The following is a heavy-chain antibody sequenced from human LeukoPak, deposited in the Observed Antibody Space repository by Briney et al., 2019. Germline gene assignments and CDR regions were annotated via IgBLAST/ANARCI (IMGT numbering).Heavy chain of an antibody. V-gene: IGHV4-59*08. Sequence: SETLSLTCTVSGGSISGYYWSWIRQPPGKGLDWIGYIYYSGSTNYNPSLKSRVTISIDTSKNQFSLKLSSVTAADTAVYYCARLAYGSGSYYNYYFDYWGQGTLVTVSS. D-gene: IGHD3-10*01. CDR3: ARLAYGSGSYYNYYFDY. CDR2: IYYSGST. J-gene: IGHJ4*02. CDR1: GGSISGYY.